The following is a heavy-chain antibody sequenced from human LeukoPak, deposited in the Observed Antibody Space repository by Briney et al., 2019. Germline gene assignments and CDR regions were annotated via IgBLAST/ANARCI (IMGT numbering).Heavy chain of an antibody. D-gene: IGHD6-19*01. J-gene: IGHJ4*02. CDR2: IYQSGST. V-gene: IGHV4-34*01. CDR3: ARHPRGGSSGWFDY. CDR1: GGSFSGYY. Sequence: SETLSLTCAVYGGSFSGYYWSWIRQPPGKGLEWIGSIYQSGSTYYNLSLKSRVTISVDTSKNQFSLKLSSVTAADTAVYYCARHPRGGSSGWFDYWGQGTLVTVSS.